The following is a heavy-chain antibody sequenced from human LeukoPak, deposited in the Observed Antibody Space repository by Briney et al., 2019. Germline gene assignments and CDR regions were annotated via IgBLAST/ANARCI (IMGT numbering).Heavy chain of an antibody. J-gene: IGHJ4*02. V-gene: IGHV3-53*01. CDR2: LYSTGTT. Sequence: GGSLRLSCAASTFTVSSSNMTWVRRAPGKGLELVSVLYSTGTTFYADSVKGRFIISRDNSKNTLYLQMNSLRAEDTAVYYCATSTLILRLIFDYWGQGTLVTVSS. D-gene: IGHD4-17*01. CDR1: TFTVSSSN. CDR3: ATSTLILRLIFDY.